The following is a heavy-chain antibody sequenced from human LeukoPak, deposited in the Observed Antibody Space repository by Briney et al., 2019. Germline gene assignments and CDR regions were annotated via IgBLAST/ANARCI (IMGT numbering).Heavy chain of an antibody. CDR3: ARDVVAAPGTWDY. J-gene: IGHJ4*02. Sequence: SETLSLTCTVSGGSISSDNYSWSWIRQPAGKGLEWIGRVYTSGSTNYNPSLKSRVTISVDTSKKQFSLKLSSVTAADTAVYYCARDVVAAPGTWDYWGQGTLVTVSS. CDR2: VYTSGST. D-gene: IGHD6-13*01. CDR1: GGSISSDNYS. V-gene: IGHV4-61*02.